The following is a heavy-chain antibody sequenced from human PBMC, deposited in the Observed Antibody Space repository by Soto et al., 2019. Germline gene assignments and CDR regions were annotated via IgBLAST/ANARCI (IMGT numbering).Heavy chain of an antibody. V-gene: IGHV3-48*02. J-gene: IGHJ4*02. CDR3: AIDGSFGHYGETSTYYLDY. CDR1: GFSFSSFP. D-gene: IGHD4-17*01. CDR2: ISSLGSTI. Sequence: EVQLVESGGGLLRPGESLRLSCAASGFSFSSFPMNWVRQAPGRGLEWVSYISSLGSTINYADSVRGRFSISRDNGKNTLYLQMNSLRDEDTAVYFCAIDGSFGHYGETSTYYLDYWGQGTLVTVSS.